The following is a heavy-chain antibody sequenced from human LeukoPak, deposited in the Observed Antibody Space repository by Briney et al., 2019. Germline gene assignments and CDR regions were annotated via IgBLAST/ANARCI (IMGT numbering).Heavy chain of an antibody. CDR1: GGAFSGYS. CDR2: MNHSGRT. J-gene: IGHJ4*02. V-gene: IGHV4-34*01. CDR3: ARWLQSPGWGYYFDH. Sequence: ETLSLTCAVYGGAFSGYSWSWIRQPPGKGLEWIGEMNHSGRTNYNPSLNSRVTISVDTSKNQFSLKLSSVTAADTAVYYCARWLQSPGWGYYFDHWGQGTLVTVSS. D-gene: IGHD5-24*01.